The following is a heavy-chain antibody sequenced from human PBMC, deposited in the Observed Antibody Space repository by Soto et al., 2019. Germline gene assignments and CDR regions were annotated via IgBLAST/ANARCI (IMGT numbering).Heavy chain of an antibody. CDR1: GYTFTGYY. V-gene: IGHV1-2*04. D-gene: IGHD3-22*01. CDR3: AITEDSSGSPYPLEYFQH. J-gene: IGHJ1*01. Sequence: ASVKVSCKASGYTFTGYYMHWVRQAPGQGLEWMGWINPNSGGTNYAQKFQGWVTMTRDTSISTAYMELSRLRSDDTAVYYCAITEDSSGSPYPLEYFQHWGQGTLVTVSS. CDR2: INPNSGGT.